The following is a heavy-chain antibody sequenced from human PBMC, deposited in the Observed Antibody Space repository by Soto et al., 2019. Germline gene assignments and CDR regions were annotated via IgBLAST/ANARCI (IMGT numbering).Heavy chain of an antibody. Sequence: QVQLVQSGAEVKKPGSSVKVSCKAPGGTFSSYAISWVRQAPGQGLEWMGGIIPIFGTAKYAQKFQGRVTITADDSTSTGYTELSSLRSADTAVYYCTRSQSGSSSLDIYYYYYYGMDVWGQGTTVTVSS. CDR1: GGTFSSYA. CDR2: IIPIFGTA. J-gene: IGHJ6*02. CDR3: TRSQSGSSSLDIYYYYYYGMDV. V-gene: IGHV1-69*01. D-gene: IGHD2-15*01.